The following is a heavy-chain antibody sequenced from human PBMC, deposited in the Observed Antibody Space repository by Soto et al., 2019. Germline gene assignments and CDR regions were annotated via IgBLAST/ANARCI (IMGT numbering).Heavy chain of an antibody. Sequence: EVQLVESGGGLVQPGRSLRLSCAPSGFTFAVYAMPWVGQAPGKGLEWVSGISWNTGSIGYADSVKGRFTISRDNAKNSLYLQMNSLRAEDTALYYCAKDKWEVSYYFDYWGQGTLVTVSS. CDR2: ISWNTGSI. D-gene: IGHD3-16*02. CDR1: GFTFAVYA. CDR3: AKDKWEVSYYFDY. J-gene: IGHJ4*02. V-gene: IGHV3-9*01.